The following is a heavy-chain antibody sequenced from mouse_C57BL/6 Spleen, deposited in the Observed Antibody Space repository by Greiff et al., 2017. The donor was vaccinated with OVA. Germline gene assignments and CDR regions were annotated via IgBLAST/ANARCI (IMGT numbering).Heavy chain of an antibody. D-gene: IGHD2-1*01. CDR1: GYTFTSYW. CDR3: AGGNPAWFAY. CDR2: IDPSDSYT. Sequence: QVQLQQPGAELVKPGASVKLSCKASGYTFTSYWMQWVKQRPGQGLEWIGEIDPSDSYTNYNQKFMGKATLTVDTSSSTAYMQLSSLTSEDSAVYYCAGGNPAWFAYWGQGTLVTVSA. V-gene: IGHV1-50*01. J-gene: IGHJ3*01.